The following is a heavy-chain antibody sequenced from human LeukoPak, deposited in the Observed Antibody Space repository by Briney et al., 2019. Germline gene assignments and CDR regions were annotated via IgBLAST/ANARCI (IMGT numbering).Heavy chain of an antibody. CDR2: ISGSGGST. CDR1: GFTFSNAW. D-gene: IGHD2-2*01. J-gene: IGHJ4*02. CDR3: AKVEDIVVVPAAAFDY. Sequence: GGSLRLSCAASGFTFSNAWMNWVRQAPGKGLEWVSAISGSGGSTYYADSVKGRFTISRDNSKNTLYLQMNSLRAEDTAVYYCAKVEDIVVVPAAAFDYWGQGTLVTVSS. V-gene: IGHV3-23*01.